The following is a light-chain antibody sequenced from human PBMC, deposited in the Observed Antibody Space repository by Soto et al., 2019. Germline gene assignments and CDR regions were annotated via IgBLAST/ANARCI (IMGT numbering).Light chain of an antibody. CDR3: QTWSTDIRV. Sequence: QSVLTQPPSASASLGASVKLTCTLSSGHNSYAIAWHQQQPEKGPRYLMKLSSDGSHSKGDGIPDRFSGSSSGAERYLTISSLQSEDEADYYCQTWSTDIRVFGGGTKLTVL. CDR1: SGHNSYA. V-gene: IGLV4-69*01. J-gene: IGLJ3*02. CDR2: LSSDGSH.